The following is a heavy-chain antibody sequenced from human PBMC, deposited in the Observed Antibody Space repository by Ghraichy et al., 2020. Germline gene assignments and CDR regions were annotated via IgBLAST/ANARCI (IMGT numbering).Heavy chain of an antibody. V-gene: IGHV3-30*04. CDR2: ISYDGTNK. D-gene: IGHD5-12*01. J-gene: IGHJ5*02. CDR1: GFTFSSYA. Sequence: GESLNISCAASGFTFSSYAMYWVRQAPGKGLEWVAIISYDGTNKYYADSVKGRFTISRDNSQNMVYLQMNSLRGGDTGVYYCARGGRILATPGVDQWGQGTLVTVSS. CDR3: ARGGRILATPGVDQ.